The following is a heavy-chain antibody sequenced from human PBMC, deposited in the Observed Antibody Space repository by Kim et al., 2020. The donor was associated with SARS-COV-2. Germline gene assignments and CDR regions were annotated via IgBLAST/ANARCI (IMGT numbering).Heavy chain of an antibody. CDR1: GFTFSNYA. D-gene: IGHD5-12*01. V-gene: IGHV3-23*01. J-gene: IGHJ3*02. CDR2: ISVSGGST. Sequence: GGSLRLSCAASGFTFSNYAMSWVRQAPGKGLEWVSVISVSGGSTYYADSVKGRFTISRDSSKNTLNLQMNSLRAEDTAVYYCAKDREEATIRGDIAFDIWGQGTMVTVSS. CDR3: AKDREEATIRGDIAFDI.